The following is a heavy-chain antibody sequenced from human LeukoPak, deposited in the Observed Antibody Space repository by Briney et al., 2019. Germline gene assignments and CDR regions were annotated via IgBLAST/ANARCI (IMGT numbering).Heavy chain of an antibody. CDR3: ARGPLYYDFWSGPADDAFDI. CDR1: GGSISSSSW. CDR2: IYHSGST. D-gene: IGHD3-3*01. J-gene: IGHJ3*02. Sequence: SGTLSLTCAVSGGSISSSSWWSWVRQPPGQGLEWIGEIYHSGSTNYNPSLKSRVTISVDKSKNQFSLKLSSVTAADTAVYYCARGPLYYDFWSGPADDAFDIWGQGTMVTVSS. V-gene: IGHV4-4*02.